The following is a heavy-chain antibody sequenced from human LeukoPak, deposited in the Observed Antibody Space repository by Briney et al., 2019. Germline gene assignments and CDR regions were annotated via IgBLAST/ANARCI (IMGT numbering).Heavy chain of an antibody. J-gene: IGHJ4*02. D-gene: IGHD5-24*01. V-gene: IGHV4-34*01. CDR1: GGSISSYY. CDR2: INHSGST. Sequence: SETLSLTCTVSGGSISSYYWSWIRQPPGKGLEWIGEINHSGSTNYNPSLKSRVTISVDTSKNQFSLKLSSVTAADTAVYYCARHSPWGWRRGSFDYWGQGTLVTVSS. CDR3: ARHSPWGWRRGSFDY.